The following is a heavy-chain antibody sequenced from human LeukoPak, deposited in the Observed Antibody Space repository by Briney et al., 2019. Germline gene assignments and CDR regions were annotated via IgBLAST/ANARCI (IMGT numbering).Heavy chain of an antibody. CDR2: INSDGSST. J-gene: IGHJ3*02. Sequence: PGGSLRLPCAASGFTFSSYWMHWVRQAPGKGLVWVSCINSDGSSTSYADSVKGRFTISRDNAKNTLYLQMNSLRAEDTAVYYCARDADLDDDAFDIWGQGTMVTVSS. D-gene: IGHD5-24*01. CDR3: ARDADLDDDAFDI. CDR1: GFTFSSYW. V-gene: IGHV3-74*01.